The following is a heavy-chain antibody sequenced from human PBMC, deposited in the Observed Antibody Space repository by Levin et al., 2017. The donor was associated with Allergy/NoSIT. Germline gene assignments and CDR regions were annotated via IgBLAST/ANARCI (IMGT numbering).Heavy chain of an antibody. CDR3: AREDGSTFDF. J-gene: IGHJ4*02. D-gene: IGHD2-2*03. CDR2: IYYSGST. Sequence: SENLSLTCTVSGGSISGGGYHWTWIRQHPEKGLEWIGYIYYSGSTFYNPSLKSRLMISVDTSKNQFSLNVSSVTAADTAVYYCAREDGSTFDFWGQGALVTVAS. V-gene: IGHV4-31*03. CDR1: GGSISGGGYH.